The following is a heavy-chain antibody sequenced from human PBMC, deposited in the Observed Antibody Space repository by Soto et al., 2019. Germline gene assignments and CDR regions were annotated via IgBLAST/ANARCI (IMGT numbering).Heavy chain of an antibody. D-gene: IGHD5-12*01. V-gene: IGHV1-69*13. CDR3: ARVVATISYYYYGMDV. Sequence: SVKVSCKASGGTFSSYAISWVRQAPGQGLEWMGGIIPIFGTANYAQKFQGRVTITADESTSTAYMELSSLTSEDTAVYYCARVVATISYYYYGMDVWGQGTTVTVSS. CDR1: GGTFSSYA. CDR2: IIPIFGTA. J-gene: IGHJ6*02.